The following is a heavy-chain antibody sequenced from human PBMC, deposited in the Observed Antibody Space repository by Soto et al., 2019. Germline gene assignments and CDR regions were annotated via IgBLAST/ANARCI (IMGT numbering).Heavy chain of an antibody. CDR3: XXXXAVGLVDY. V-gene: IGHV1-18*01. CDR2: ISAYNGNT. D-gene: IGHD2-8*01. J-gene: IGHJ4*02. Sequence: QVQLVQSGAEVKKPGASVKVSCKASGYTFTSYGISWVRQAPGQGLEWMGWISAYNGNTNYAQKLQGRVTMTTDTXXXXXXXXXXXXXXXDTXVYXXXXXXAVGLVDYWGQGTLVTVSS. CDR1: GYTFTSYG.